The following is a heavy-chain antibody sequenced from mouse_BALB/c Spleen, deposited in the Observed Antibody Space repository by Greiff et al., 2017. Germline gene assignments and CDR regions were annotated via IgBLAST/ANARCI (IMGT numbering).Heavy chain of an antibody. CDR1: GYSITSDYA. D-gene: IGHD2-3*01. Sequence: EVKLQESGPGLVKPSQSLSLTCTVTGYSITSDYAWNWIRQFPGNKLEWMGYISYSGSTSYNPSLKSRISITRDTSKNQFFLQLNSVTTEDTATYYCARAPDGYLFAYWGQGTLVTVSA. CDR2: ISYSGST. J-gene: IGHJ3*01. CDR3: ARAPDGYLFAY. V-gene: IGHV3-2*02.